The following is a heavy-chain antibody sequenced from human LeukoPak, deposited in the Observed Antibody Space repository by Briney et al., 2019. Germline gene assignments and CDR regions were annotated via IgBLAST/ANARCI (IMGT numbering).Heavy chain of an antibody. Sequence: PSETLSLTCTVSGGSISSSSYYWGWIRQPPGKGLEWIGSIYYSGSTYHNPSLKSRVTISVDTSKNQFSLKLSSVTAADTAVYYCARHDRCSSTSCSLYYFDYWGQGTLVTVSS. CDR2: IYYSGST. CDR3: ARHDRCSSTSCSLYYFDY. V-gene: IGHV4-39*01. D-gene: IGHD2-2*01. J-gene: IGHJ4*02. CDR1: GGSISSSSYY.